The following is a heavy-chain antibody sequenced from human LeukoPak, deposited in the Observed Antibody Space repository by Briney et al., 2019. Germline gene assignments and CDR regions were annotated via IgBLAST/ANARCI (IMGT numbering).Heavy chain of an antibody. D-gene: IGHD6-13*01. CDR3: ARAAAGDYHFDY. V-gene: IGHV1-69*05. J-gene: IGHJ4*02. CDR2: IIPIFGTA. Sequence: AASVKVSCKASGYTFTSYYMHWVRQAPGQGLEWMGGIIPIFGTANYAQKFQGRVTITTDESTSTAYMELSSLRSEDTAVYYCARAAAGDYHFDYWGQGTLVTVSS. CDR1: GYTFTSYY.